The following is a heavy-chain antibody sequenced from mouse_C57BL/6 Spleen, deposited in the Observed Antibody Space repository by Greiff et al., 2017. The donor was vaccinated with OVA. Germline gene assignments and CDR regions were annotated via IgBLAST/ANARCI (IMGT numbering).Heavy chain of an antibody. D-gene: IGHD2-4*01. CDR1: GFSLTSYG. J-gene: IGHJ2*01. Sequence: VHLVESGPGLVQPSQSLSITCTVSGFSLTSYGVHWVRQSPGKGLEWLGVIWSGGSTDYNAAFISRLSISKDNSKSQVFFKMNSLQADDTAIYYGARNKDYDENYFDYWGQGTTLTVSS. CDR3: ARNKDYDENYFDY. CDR2: IWSGGST. V-gene: IGHV2-2*01.